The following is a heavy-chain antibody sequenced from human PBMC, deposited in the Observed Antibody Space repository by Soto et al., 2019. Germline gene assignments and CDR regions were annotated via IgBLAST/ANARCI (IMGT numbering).Heavy chain of an antibody. Sequence: ASVKVSCKASGYSFTRYYINWVRQAPGQGLEWMGWISAYNGNTHYEERLQGRVTLTTDTSTSTAYMKLRSLRSDDTAVYFCARGGQWDFLSDYWGQGTLVTISS. CDR1: GYSFTRYY. V-gene: IGHV1-18*01. J-gene: IGHJ4*02. CDR3: ARGGQWDFLSDY. CDR2: ISAYNGNT. D-gene: IGHD1-26*01.